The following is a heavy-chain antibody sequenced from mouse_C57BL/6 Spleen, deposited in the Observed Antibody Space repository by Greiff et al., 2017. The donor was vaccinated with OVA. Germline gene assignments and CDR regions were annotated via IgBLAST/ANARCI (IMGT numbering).Heavy chain of an antibody. V-gene: IGHV1-82*01. CDR3: ARIAFITTVVAGDY. D-gene: IGHD1-1*01. J-gene: IGHJ2*01. CDR2: IYPGDGDT. Sequence: QVQLQQSGPELVKPGASVKISCKASGYAFSSSWMNWVKQRPGKGLEWIGRIYPGDGDTNYNGKFKGKATLTADKSSSTAYMQLSRLTSEDSAVYFCARIAFITTVVAGDYWGQGTTLTVSS. CDR1: GYAFSSSW.